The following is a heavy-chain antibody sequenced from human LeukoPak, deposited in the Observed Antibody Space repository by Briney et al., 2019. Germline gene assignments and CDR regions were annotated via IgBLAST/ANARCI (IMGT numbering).Heavy chain of an antibody. CDR3: ARVPMGEDTAMVGNFAY. V-gene: IGHV4-59*01. D-gene: IGHD5-18*01. CDR1: GGSISSYY. Sequence: SETLSLTCTVSGGSISSYYWSWIRQPPGKGLEWIGYIYYSGSTNYNPSLKSRVTISVDTSKNQFSLKLSSVTAADTAVYYCARVPMGEDTAMVGNFAYWGQATLVTVSS. CDR2: IYYSGST. J-gene: IGHJ4*02.